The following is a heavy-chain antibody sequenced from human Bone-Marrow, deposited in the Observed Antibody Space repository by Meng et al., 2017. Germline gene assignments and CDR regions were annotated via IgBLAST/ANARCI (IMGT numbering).Heavy chain of an antibody. Sequence: GESLKISCAASGFTFSSYEMNWVRQAPGKGLEWVSAISGSGGSTYYADSVKGRFTISRDNSKNTLYLQMNSLRAEDTAVYYCAKESYELIDYWGQGTLVTVSS. D-gene: IGHD5-12*01. J-gene: IGHJ4*02. V-gene: IGHV3-23*01. CDR1: GFTFSSYE. CDR2: ISGSGGST. CDR3: AKESYELIDY.